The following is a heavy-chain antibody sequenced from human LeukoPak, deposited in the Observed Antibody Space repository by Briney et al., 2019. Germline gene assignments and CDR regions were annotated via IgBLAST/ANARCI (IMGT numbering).Heavy chain of an antibody. D-gene: IGHD6-19*01. CDR3: AKREYSSGWYEDY. CDR2: ISGSGGST. Sequence: GGSLRLSCAASGFTFSSYAMSWVRQAPGKGLEWVSAISGSGGSTYYADSVKGRFTISRDNSKNTLYLQMNSLRAEDTAVDYCAKREYSSGWYEDYWGQGTLVTVSS. CDR1: GFTFSSYA. J-gene: IGHJ4*02. V-gene: IGHV3-23*01.